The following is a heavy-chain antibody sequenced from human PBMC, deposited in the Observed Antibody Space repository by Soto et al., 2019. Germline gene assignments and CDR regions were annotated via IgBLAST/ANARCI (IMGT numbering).Heavy chain of an antibody. V-gene: IGHV3-66*01. CDR2: IWSDGST. J-gene: IGHJ2*01. CDR3: AKGGIAVAVWYFDL. Sequence: GGSLRLSCAASGFSVSSQYMSWVRQAPGKGLEWVSLIWSDGSTSYADSVKGRFTISRDNSKNTLYLQMNSLRAEDTAVYYCAKGGIAVAVWYFDLWGRGTLVTVSS. D-gene: IGHD6-19*01. CDR1: GFSVSSQY.